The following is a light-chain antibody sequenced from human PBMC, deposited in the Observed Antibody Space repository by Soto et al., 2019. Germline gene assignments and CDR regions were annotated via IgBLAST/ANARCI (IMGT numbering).Light chain of an antibody. V-gene: IGLV1-40*01. CDR2: QVT. CDR1: SSNIGAGYD. CDR3: CSYSSSSTFYV. Sequence: QSVLTQPPSVSGAPGQRVTISCTVRSSNIGAGYDVHWYQQLPGKAPKLIIYQVTSRPSGVSNRFSASKSGNTASLTISALQAEDEALYYCCSYSSSSTFYVFGTGTKVTVL. J-gene: IGLJ1*01.